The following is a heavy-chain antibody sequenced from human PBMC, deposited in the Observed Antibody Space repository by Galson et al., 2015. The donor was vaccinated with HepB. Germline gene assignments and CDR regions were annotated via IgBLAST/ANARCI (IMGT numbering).Heavy chain of an antibody. CDR3: ARGTMVRGASGGMDV. D-gene: IGHD3-10*01. V-gene: IGHV1-18*04. CDR1: GYTFTSYG. Sequence: SVKVSCKASGYTFTSYGISWVRQAPGQGLEWMGWISAYNGNTNYAQKLQGRVTMTTDTSTSTAYMELRSLRSDDTAVYYCARGTMVRGASGGMDVWGQGTTVTVSS. CDR2: ISAYNGNT. J-gene: IGHJ6*02.